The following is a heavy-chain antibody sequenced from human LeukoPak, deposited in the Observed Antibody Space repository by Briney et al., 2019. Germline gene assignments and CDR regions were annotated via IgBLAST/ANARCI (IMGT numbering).Heavy chain of an antibody. CDR2: ISGSGGGT. J-gene: IGHJ6*03. Sequence: GGSLRLSCAASGFTFSTYAMSWVRQAAGKGLEWVSLISGSGGGTYYADSVKGRFTISRDNSKNTLYLQLNSLRVEDTAVYYCAKNKGAGSHYYYHMNVWGQGTSVTVSS. CDR1: GFTFSTYA. CDR3: AKNKGAGSHYYYHMNV. D-gene: IGHD1-26*01. V-gene: IGHV3-23*01.